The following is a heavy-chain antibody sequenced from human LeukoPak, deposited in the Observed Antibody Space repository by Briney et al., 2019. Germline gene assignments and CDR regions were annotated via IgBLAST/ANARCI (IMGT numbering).Heavy chain of an antibody. CDR3: ARHPGGDYSYYFDY. CDR2: IYHSGST. Sequence: SETLSLTCAVSGYSISSGYYWGWIRQPPGKGLEWIGNIYHSGSTYYNSSLKSRVTISVDTSKNQFSLKLSSVTAADTAVYYCARHPGGDYSYYFDYWGQGTLVTVSS. J-gene: IGHJ4*02. D-gene: IGHD4-17*01. V-gene: IGHV4-38-2*01. CDR1: GYSISSGYY.